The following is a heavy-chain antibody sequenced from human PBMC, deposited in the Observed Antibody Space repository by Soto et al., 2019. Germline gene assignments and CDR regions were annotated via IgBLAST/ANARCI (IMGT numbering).Heavy chain of an antibody. D-gene: IGHD6-13*01. Sequence: EVQLVESGGGLVQPGGSLGLSCAASGFTVSSYRMSWVRQAPGKGLEWVSVIYTAGSADFADSVKGRFTISRDNSKNTLYLQMSSLRAEDTAVYYCARVPSSSYHYFDYWGQGTLITVSS. CDR3: ARVPSSSYHYFDY. CDR1: GFTVSSYR. J-gene: IGHJ4*02. V-gene: IGHV3-66*01. CDR2: IYTAGSA.